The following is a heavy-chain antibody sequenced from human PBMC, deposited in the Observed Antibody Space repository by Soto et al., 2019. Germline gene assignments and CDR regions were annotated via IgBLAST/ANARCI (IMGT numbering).Heavy chain of an antibody. V-gene: IGHV3-30-3*01. CDR3: ARESRSWGYSYGYPGEGYYYYGMDV. CDR2: ISYDGSNK. CDR1: GFTFSSYA. Sequence: GSLRLSCAASGFTFSSYAMHWVRQAPGKGLEWVAVISYDGSNKYYADSVKGRFTISRDNSKNTLYLQMNSLRAEDTAVYYCARESRSWGYSYGYPGEGYYYYGMDVWGQGTTVTVSS. D-gene: IGHD5-18*01. J-gene: IGHJ6*02.